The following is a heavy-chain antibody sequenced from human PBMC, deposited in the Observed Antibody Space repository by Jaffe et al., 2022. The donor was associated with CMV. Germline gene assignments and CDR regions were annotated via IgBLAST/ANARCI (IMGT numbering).Heavy chain of an antibody. CDR3: ARVNILTGYHQLDIYYYYGMDV. V-gene: IGHV1-8*01. Sequence: QVQLVQSGAEVKKPGASVKVSCKASGYTFTSYDINWVRQATGQGLEWMGWMNPNSGNTGYAQKFQGRVTMTRNTSISTAYMELSSLRSEDTAVYYCARVNILTGYHQLDIYYYYGMDVWGQGTTVTVSS. CDR1: GYTFTSYD. CDR2: MNPNSGNT. J-gene: IGHJ6*02. D-gene: IGHD3-9*01.